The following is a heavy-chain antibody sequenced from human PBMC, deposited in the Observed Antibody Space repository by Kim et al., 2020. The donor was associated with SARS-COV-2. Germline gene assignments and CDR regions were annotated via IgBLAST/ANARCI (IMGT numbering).Heavy chain of an antibody. Sequence: GESLKISCKGSGYSFTSYWIGWVRQMPGKGLEWMGIIYPGDSDTRYSPSFQGQVTISAEKSISTAYLQWSSLKASDTAMYYCARLHRGSSGWYSLPHRDPFSLVDPWGQGTLGTVSS. CDR3: ARLHRGSSGWYSLPHRDPFSLVDP. V-gene: IGHV5-51*01. J-gene: IGHJ5*02. CDR2: IYPGDSDT. D-gene: IGHD6-19*01. CDR1: GYSFTSYW.